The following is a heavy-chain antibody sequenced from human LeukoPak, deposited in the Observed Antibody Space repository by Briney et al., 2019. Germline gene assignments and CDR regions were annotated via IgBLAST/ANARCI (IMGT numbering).Heavy chain of an antibody. V-gene: IGHV3-23*01. D-gene: IGHD3-22*01. J-gene: IGHJ4*02. CDR1: GFTFSSYA. CDR2: ISGSGGST. Sequence: GSLRLSCAASGFTFSSYAMSWVRQAPGKGLEWVSAISGSGGSTYYADPVKGRFTISRDNSKNTLYLQMNSLRAEDTAVYYCAREEYYDSSGYYSSANYWGQGTLVTVSS. CDR3: AREEYYDSSGYYSSANY.